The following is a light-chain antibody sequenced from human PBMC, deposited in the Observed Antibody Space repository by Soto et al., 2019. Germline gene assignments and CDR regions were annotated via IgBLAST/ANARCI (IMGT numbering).Light chain of an antibody. J-gene: IGKJ1*01. CDR1: QSVSSSY. V-gene: IGKV3-20*01. CDR3: QQYGSSPTVT. Sequence: EIVLTQSPGTLSLSPGERATLSCRASQSVSSSYLAWYQQKPGQAPRLLIYGASSRATGIPDRFSGSGSGTDFTLTISRLEPEDFAVYYRQQYGSSPTVTLGQGNKV. CDR2: GAS.